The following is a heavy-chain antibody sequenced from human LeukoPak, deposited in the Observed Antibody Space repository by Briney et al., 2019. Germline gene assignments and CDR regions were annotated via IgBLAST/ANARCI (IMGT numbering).Heavy chain of an antibody. Sequence: EASVKVSCKTSGYTFTHYYIHWVRQAPGQGLEWVGLINPSSGRSSAAQMFQGRLTMTGDTSTRTVYMELSSLRSEDTAIYFCARDSRVVVVPHEISVSYGMDVWGQGTTVAVSS. CDR1: GYTFTHYY. V-gene: IGHV1-46*01. J-gene: IGHJ6*02. D-gene: IGHD2-15*01. CDR3: ARDSRVVVVPHEISVSYGMDV. CDR2: INPSSGRS.